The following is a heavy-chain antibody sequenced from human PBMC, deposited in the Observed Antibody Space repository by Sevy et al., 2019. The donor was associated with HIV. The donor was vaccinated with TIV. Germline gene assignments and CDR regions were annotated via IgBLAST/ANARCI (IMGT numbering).Heavy chain of an antibody. J-gene: IGHJ6*02. CDR3: ARTYYYDSSGYYRLFEYYYYGMDV. CDR1: GYTFTSYD. V-gene: IGHV1-8*01. CDR2: MNPNSGNT. Sequence: ASLKVSCKASGYTFTSYDINWVRQATGQGLEWMGWMNPNSGNTGYAQKFQGRVTMTRNTSISTAYMELSSLRSEDTAVYYCARTYYYDSSGYYRLFEYYYYGMDVWGQGTTVTVSS. D-gene: IGHD3-22*01.